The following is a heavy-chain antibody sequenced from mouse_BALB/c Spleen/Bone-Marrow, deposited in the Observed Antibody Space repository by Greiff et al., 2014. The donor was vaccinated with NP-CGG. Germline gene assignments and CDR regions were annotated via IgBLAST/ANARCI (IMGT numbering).Heavy chain of an antibody. J-gene: IGHJ4*01. CDR1: GYKFTDYE. D-gene: IGHD2-2*01. CDR2: IDPETGGT. Sequence: QVQLQQPGAELVRPGASVTLSCKASGYKFTDYEMHWVKQTPVHGLEWIRSIDPETGGTAYNQNFKGKATLTADRSSTTAYKELRSLTSEDSAVYYCTREGIYFGYDVPMDYWGQGTSVTVSS. V-gene: IGHV1-15*01. CDR3: TREGIYFGYDVPMDY.